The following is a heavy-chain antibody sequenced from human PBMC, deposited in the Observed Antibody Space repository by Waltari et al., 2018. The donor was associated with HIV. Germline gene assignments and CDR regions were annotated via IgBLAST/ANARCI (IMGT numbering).Heavy chain of an antibody. J-gene: IGHJ4*02. CDR3: AMSRDGYNPFDY. CDR2: IIPIFGTA. D-gene: IGHD5-12*01. V-gene: IGHV1-69*01. Sequence: VQLVQSGAEGKRPGSSVKVSCKASGGTFSSYPISGVRQAPGQGLEWMGGIIPIFGTANYAQKFQGRVTITADESTSTAYMELSSLRSEDTAVYYCAMSRDGYNPFDYWGQGTLVTVSS. CDR1: GGTFSSYP.